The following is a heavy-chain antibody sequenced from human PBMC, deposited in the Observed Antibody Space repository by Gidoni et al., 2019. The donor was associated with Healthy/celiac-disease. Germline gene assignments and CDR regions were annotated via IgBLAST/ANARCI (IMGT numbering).Heavy chain of an antibody. D-gene: IGHD2-2*02. CDR1: GGSISSGSYY. J-gene: IGHJ2*01. CDR3: ARDRGYCSSTSCYRLKNHRNWYFDL. CDR2: IYTSGST. V-gene: IGHV4-61*02. Sequence: QVQLQESGPGLVKPSQTLSLTCTVSGGSISSGSYYWSWIRQPAGQGLELIGRIYTSGSTNYNPSLKSRVTMSVDTSKNQFSLELSSVTAADTAVYYCARDRGYCSSTSCYRLKNHRNWYFDLWGRGTLVTVSS.